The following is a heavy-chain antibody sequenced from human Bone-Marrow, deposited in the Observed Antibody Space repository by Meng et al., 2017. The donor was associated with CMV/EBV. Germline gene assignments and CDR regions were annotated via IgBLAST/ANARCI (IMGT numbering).Heavy chain of an antibody. CDR1: GYIFTKYG. D-gene: IGHD6-19*01. CDR3: ARDAGTIAVSGIGDY. J-gene: IGHJ4*02. V-gene: IGHV1-18*01. CDR2: ISPYNGDT. Sequence: VSVKVSCKASGYIFTKYGVNWMRQAPGQGPEWMGWISPYNGDTMYAPKVQGRVTMTTDTSTSTAYMELRGLRSDDTAVYYCARDAGTIAVSGIGDYWGQGTLVTVSS.